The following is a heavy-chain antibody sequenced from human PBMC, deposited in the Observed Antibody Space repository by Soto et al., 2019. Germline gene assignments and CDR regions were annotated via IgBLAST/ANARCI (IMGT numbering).Heavy chain of an antibody. CDR1: GFTFSSYS. D-gene: IGHD3-22*01. J-gene: IGHJ4*02. V-gene: IGHV3-21*01. CDR2: ISSSSSYI. Sequence: GGSLRLSCAASGFTFSSYSMNWVRQAPGKGLEWASSISSSSSYIYYADSVKGRFTISRDNAKNSLYLQMNSLRAEDTAVYYCACRYDSSGYYYGFDYWGQGTLVTVS. CDR3: ACRYDSSGYYYGFDY.